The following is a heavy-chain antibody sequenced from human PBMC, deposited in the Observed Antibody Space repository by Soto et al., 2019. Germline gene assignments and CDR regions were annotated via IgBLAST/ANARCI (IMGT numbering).Heavy chain of an antibody. CDR2: ISGSGGST. D-gene: IGHD3-10*01. CDR1: VFTFSTYA. Sequence: EVQLLESGGGLVQPGGSLRLSCEASVFTFSTYAMSWVRQAPGKGLEWVSGISGSGGSTYYADSVKGRFTISRDNSKNTVYLKMNSLRAEDTAVYYCAKDVGSSLPYYFDYWGQGILVTVSS. CDR3: AKDVGSSLPYYFDY. J-gene: IGHJ4*02. V-gene: IGHV3-23*01.